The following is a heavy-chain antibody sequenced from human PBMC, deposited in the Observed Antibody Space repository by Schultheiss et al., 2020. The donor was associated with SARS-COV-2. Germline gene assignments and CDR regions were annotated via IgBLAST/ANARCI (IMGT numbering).Heavy chain of an antibody. CDR1: GGSISSYY. Sequence: SETLSLTCTVSGGSISSYYWSWIRQPPGKGLEWIGYIYYSGSTNYNPSLKSRVTISVDTSKNQFSLKMSSVTAADTAVYYCARDAAVVVAAMDYGMDVWGQGTTVTVS. V-gene: IGHV4-59*01. D-gene: IGHD2-15*01. CDR2: IYYSGST. CDR3: ARDAAVVVAAMDYGMDV. J-gene: IGHJ6*02.